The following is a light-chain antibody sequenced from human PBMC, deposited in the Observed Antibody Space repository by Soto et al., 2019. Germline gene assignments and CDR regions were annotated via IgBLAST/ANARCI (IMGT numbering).Light chain of an antibody. V-gene: IGLV2-14*01. CDR2: EVN. J-gene: IGLJ1*01. Sequence: QSALTQPASVSGSPGQSITISCTGTSSDVGGYKYVSWYQQHPGKAPKLMIYEVNNRPSGVSNRFSGSKSGNTASLTVSGLQAEDEADYYCSSFTSGSTLYVFGTGTKVTVL. CDR1: SSDVGGYKY. CDR3: SSFTSGSTLYV.